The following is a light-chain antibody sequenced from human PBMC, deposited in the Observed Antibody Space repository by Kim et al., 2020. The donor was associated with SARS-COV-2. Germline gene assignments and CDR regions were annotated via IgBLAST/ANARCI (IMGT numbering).Light chain of an antibody. CDR3: QQFGSSAGISAWT. CDR1: QSVSSSY. CDR2: GAS. Sequence: IVLTQSPGTLSLSPGERATLSCRAGQSVSSSYLAWYQQKPGQAPRLLIYGASNRATGIPDRFSGSGSGTDFTLTINRLEPEDFAVYYCQQFGSSAGISAWTFGQGTKVDIK. V-gene: IGKV3-20*01. J-gene: IGKJ1*01.